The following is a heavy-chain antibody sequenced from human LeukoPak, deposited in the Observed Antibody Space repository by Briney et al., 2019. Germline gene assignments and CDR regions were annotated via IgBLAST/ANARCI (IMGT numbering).Heavy chain of an antibody. CDR3: ARARQQVNTIDY. Sequence: SETLSLTCTVSGGSISSDYWNWIRQPAGKGLEWIGRIYSSGSTNYSPSLGGRVTMSVDTSRNQFSLKLSSVTAADTAVYYCARARQQVNTIDYWGQGTLVTVSS. D-gene: IGHD6-13*01. V-gene: IGHV4-4*07. J-gene: IGHJ4*02. CDR1: GGSISSDY. CDR2: IYSSGST.